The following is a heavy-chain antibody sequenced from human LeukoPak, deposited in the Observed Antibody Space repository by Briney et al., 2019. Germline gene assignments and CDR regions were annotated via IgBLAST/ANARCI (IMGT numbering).Heavy chain of an antibody. CDR1: GFTFSNYS. D-gene: IGHD6-19*01. CDR2: ISSRASTI. Sequence: GSLRPSCAASGFTFSNYSIHLGRQAPGKGQEGVSYISSRASTIYYSDFVKGGFTISRDNAKNSLYPQMNSLREEDTAVYYCARGDSSGPDYYYYMDVWDKGTTVTISS. V-gene: IGHV3-48*02. CDR3: ARGDSSGPDYYYYMDV. J-gene: IGHJ6*03.